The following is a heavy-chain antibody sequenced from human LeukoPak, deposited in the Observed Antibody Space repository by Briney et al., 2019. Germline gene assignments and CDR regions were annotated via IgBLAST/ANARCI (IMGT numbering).Heavy chain of an antibody. D-gene: IGHD5-18*01. CDR2: ISAYNGNT. V-gene: IGHV1-18*01. Sequence: ASVTDSCQASGYTFTSYVIRGLRQPPGKGLEWMGWISAYNGNTNYAKKRQGRVTMTTDTSTSTAYMELRSVRSDDTAVYYCAREGLDTAMAYDYWGQGTMVTVSS. CDR3: AREGLDTAMAYDY. CDR1: GYTFTSYV. J-gene: IGHJ4*02.